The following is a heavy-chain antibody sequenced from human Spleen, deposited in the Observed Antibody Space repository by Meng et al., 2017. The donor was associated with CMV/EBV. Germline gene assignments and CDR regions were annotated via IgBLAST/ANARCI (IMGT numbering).Heavy chain of an antibody. CDR1: GDSIGNYF. CDR3: ASLYYDFWSGYYEDRGYFDY. Sequence: SETLSLTCTVSGDSIGNYFWNWIRQAPGKGLEWIGYINYSGSIEYNPALKSRVVISVDTSQKQFSLRLSSVTAADTAVYYCASLYYDFWSGYYEDRGYFDYWGQGTLVTVSS. CDR2: INYSGSI. D-gene: IGHD3-3*01. V-gene: IGHV4-59*01. J-gene: IGHJ4*02.